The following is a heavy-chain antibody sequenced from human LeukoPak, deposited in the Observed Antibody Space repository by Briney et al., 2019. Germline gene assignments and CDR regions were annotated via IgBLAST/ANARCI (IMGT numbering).Heavy chain of an antibody. CDR2: IRCDGSNK. V-gene: IGHV3-33*01. D-gene: IGHD3-10*01. J-gene: IGHJ4*02. Sequence: GRSLRLSCAASGFTFSNYGMHWVRQAPGKGLEWVAVIRCDGSNKYYADSVEGRFTISRDNSKNTLYLQMNSLRAEDTAVYYCAIEYYYGSGSYYQGYWGQGTLVTVSS. CDR1: GFTFSNYG. CDR3: AIEYYYGSGSYYQGY.